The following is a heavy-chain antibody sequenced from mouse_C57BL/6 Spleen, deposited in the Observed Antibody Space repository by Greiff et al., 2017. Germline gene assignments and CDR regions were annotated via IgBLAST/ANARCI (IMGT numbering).Heavy chain of an antibody. J-gene: IGHJ3*01. V-gene: IGHV1-69*01. D-gene: IGHD2-4*01. CDR3: ARGLRRLFAY. Sequence: VQLQQPGAELVMPGASVKLSCKASGYTFTSYWMHWVKQRPGQGLEWIGEIDPSDSYTNYNQKFKGKSTLTVDKSSSTAYMQLSSLTSEDSAVYYCARGLRRLFAYWGQGTLVTVSA. CDR1: GYTFTSYW. CDR2: IDPSDSYT.